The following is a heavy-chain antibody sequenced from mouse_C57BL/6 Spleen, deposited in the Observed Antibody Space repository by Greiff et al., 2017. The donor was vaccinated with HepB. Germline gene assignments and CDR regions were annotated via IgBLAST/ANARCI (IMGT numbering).Heavy chain of an antibody. V-gene: IGHV1-42*01. J-gene: IGHJ4*01. CDR3: ARRYYGSSPYAMGY. CDR1: GYSFTGYY. CDR2: INPSTGGT. Sequence: EVQVVESGPELVKPGASVKISCKASGYSFTGYYMNWVKQSPEKSLEWIGEINPSTGGTTYNQKFKAKATLTVDKSSSTAYMQLKSLTSEDSAVYYCARRYYGSSPYAMGYWGQGTSVTVSS. D-gene: IGHD1-1*01.